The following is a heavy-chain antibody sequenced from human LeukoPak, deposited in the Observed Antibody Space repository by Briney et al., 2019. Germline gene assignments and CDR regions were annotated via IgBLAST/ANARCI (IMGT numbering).Heavy chain of an antibody. V-gene: IGHV1-46*01. Sequence: GASVKVSCKASGYTFTNYYIHWVRQAPGQGLEWMGVIKPGGDSTSSARIFQGRVYMTSDTSTSTVYMELSGLRSDGTAVYYCAKDGKTRNWNYSQAKPVYWGQGTLVTVSS. CDR3: AKDGKTRNWNYSQAKPVY. J-gene: IGHJ4*02. D-gene: IGHD1-7*01. CDR1: GYTFTNYY. CDR2: IKPGGDST.